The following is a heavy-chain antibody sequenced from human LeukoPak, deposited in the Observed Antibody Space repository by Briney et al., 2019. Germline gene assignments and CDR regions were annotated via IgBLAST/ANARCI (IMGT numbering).Heavy chain of an antibody. Sequence: NPGGCLRLSCAASGFTFSTYTMNWVRQAPGKGLEWVSSISGSSGYIYYADSVEGRFTISRDNAENSLYLQMNSLRAEDTAVYYCTRGGTVTTGIDYWGQGTLVTVSS. D-gene: IGHD4-17*01. CDR3: TRGGTVTTGIDY. V-gene: IGHV3-21*01. CDR2: ISGSSGYI. J-gene: IGHJ4*02. CDR1: GFTFSTYT.